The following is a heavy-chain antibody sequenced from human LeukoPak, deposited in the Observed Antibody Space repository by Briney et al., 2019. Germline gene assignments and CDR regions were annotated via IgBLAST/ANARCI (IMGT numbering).Heavy chain of an antibody. CDR2: IYPGDSDT. V-gene: IGHV5-51*01. Sequence: VESLKISCQGSGYSFTSYWIGWVRQMPGKGLEWLGIIYPGDSDTRYSPSFQGQVTISADKSISTAYLQWSSLKASDTAMYYCARRERYSSSWYFDCWGQGTLVTVSS. D-gene: IGHD6-13*01. CDR1: GYSFTSYW. J-gene: IGHJ4*02. CDR3: ARRERYSSSWYFDC.